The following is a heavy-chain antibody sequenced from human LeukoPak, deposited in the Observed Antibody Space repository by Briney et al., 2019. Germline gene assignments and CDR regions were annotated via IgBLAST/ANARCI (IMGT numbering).Heavy chain of an antibody. D-gene: IGHD3-22*01. J-gene: IGHJ4*02. CDR2: IYTSGST. CDR1: DGSISGYY. Sequence: PSETLSLTCAVSDGSISGYYWSWIRQPAGKELDWIGRIYTSGSTEYNPSLKSRVTMSVDTSKNHFSLKLNSVTAADAALYYCARMGQDSIGFYRVFDYWGQGTLVTVSS. V-gene: IGHV4-4*07. CDR3: ARMGQDSIGFYRVFDY.